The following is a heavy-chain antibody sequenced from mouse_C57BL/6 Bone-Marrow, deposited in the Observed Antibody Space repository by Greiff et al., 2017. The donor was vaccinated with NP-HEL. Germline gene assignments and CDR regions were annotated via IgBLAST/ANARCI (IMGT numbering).Heavy chain of an antibody. Sequence: VQLQQSGTVLVRPGASVKMFCKTSGYTFTSYWMHWVKQRPGQGLEWIGAIYPGNSDTSYNQKFKGKAKLTAVTSASTAYMELSTLTNEDSAVYCCTYDNYYYDMDYWGRGTSITVTA. J-gene: IGHJ4*01. CDR2: IYPGNSDT. D-gene: IGHD2-1*01. V-gene: IGHV1-5*01. CDR1: GYTFTSYW. CDR3: TYDNYYYDMDY.